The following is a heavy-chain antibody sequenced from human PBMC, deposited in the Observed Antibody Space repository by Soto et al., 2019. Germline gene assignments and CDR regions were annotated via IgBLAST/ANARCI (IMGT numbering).Heavy chain of an antibody. Sequence: EVQLVESGGGVVKPGGSLRLSCAASGFTFSSYSMNWVRQAPGKGLEWVSSISSSSSYIYYADSVKGRFTISRDNAKNSLYLQMNSLRAEDTAVYYCARDLIAVAGPVGINWFDPWGQGTLVTVSS. D-gene: IGHD6-19*01. CDR2: ISSSSSYI. V-gene: IGHV3-21*01. CDR3: ARDLIAVAGPVGINWFDP. J-gene: IGHJ5*02. CDR1: GFTFSSYS.